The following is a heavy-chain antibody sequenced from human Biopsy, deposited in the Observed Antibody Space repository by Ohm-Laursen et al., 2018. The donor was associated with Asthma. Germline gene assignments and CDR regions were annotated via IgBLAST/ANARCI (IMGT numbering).Heavy chain of an antibody. V-gene: IGHV3-30-3*01. CDR3: AREGVAGTHIED. J-gene: IGHJ4*02. D-gene: IGHD6-19*01. Sequence: LRLSCSASRFTYEMHWVRQAPGQGLEWVAVISYDGSSIYYADSVKGRFTISRDNSKNTLSLQMNSLTAEDTAVYYCAREGVAGTHIEDWGQGTLVTVSS. CDR2: ISYDGSSI. CDR1: RFTYE.